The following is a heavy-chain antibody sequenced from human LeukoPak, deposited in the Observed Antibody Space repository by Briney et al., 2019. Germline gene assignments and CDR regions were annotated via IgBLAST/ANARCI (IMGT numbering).Heavy chain of an antibody. CDR2: INHSGST. V-gene: IGHV4-34*01. CDR3: ARDCWPSIAAAGSYDY. Sequence: SETLSLTCAVYGGSFSGYYWSWIRQPPGKGLEWIGEINHSGSTNYNPSLKSRVTISVDTSKNQFSLKLSSVTAADTAVYYCARDCWPSIAAAGSYDYWGQGTLVTVSS. CDR1: GGSFSGYY. J-gene: IGHJ4*02. D-gene: IGHD6-13*01.